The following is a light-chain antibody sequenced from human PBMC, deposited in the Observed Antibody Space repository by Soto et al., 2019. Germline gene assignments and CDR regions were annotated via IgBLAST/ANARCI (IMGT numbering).Light chain of an antibody. CDR2: SAS. CDR3: QQLNRFPRT. V-gene: IGKV1-9*01. CDR1: QDISSY. J-gene: IGKJ1*01. Sequence: DIHVTQSPSFLSASVGDRVTITCRASQDISSYLAWYQQRPGKVPRFLTHSASTLQSGVPSRFSATGSGTTFTLTISSLQPEDIATYYCQQLNRFPRTFGQGTKVEV.